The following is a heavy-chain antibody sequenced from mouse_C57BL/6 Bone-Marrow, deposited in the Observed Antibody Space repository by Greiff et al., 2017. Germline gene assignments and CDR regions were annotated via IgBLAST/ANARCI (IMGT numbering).Heavy chain of an antibody. CDR2: IHPNSGST. V-gene: IGHV1-64*01. J-gene: IGHJ1*03. CDR1: GYTFTSYW. CDR3: ARGGVYYYGSRYFDV. D-gene: IGHD1-1*01. Sequence: QVQLQQPGAELVKPGASVTLSCKASGYTFTSYWMHWVKQRPGQGLEWIGMIHPNSGSTNYNEKFKSKATLTVDKSSSTAYMQLSSLTSEDSAVYYCARGGVYYYGSRYFDVWGTGTTVTVSS.